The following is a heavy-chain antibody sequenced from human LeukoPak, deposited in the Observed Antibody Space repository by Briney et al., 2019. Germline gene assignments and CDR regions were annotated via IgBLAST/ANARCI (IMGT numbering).Heavy chain of an antibody. Sequence: GGSLRLSCTASGLASGFIFSDHYLRWIRQAPGKGLEWVSYISNSASYTNYADSVKGRFTISRDNAKNTLYLQMNSLRAEDTAVYYCARVGYSSGWIRHWGQGTLVTVSS. D-gene: IGHD6-19*01. CDR3: ARVGYSSGWIRH. CDR2: ISNSASYT. J-gene: IGHJ1*01. CDR1: GFIFSDHY. V-gene: IGHV3-11*05.